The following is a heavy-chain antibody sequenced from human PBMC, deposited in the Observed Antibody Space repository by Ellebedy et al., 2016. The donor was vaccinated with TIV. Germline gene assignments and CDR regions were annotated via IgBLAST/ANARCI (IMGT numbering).Heavy chain of an antibody. V-gene: IGHV1-18*01. CDR1: GYTFTSYG. CDR2: TSTYNGNT. J-gene: IGHJ5*02. D-gene: IGHD2-2*01. CDR3: ARDFCSSTSCYPHWFDP. Sequence: ASVKVSXXASGYTFTSYGISWVRQAPGQGLQWIGWTSTYNGNTNYAQKLQGRVTMTTDTSTSTAYMELRSLKSDDTAVYYCARDFCSSTSCYPHWFDPWGQGTLVTVSS.